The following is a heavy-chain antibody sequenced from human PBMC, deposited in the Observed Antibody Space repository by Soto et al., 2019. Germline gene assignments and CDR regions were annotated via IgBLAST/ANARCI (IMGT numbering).Heavy chain of an antibody. D-gene: IGHD3-10*01. CDR1: GFTFSSYG. Sequence: GGSLRLSCAASGFTFSSYGMHWVRQAPGKGLEWVAVIWYDGSNKYYADSVKGRFTISRDNSKNTLYLQMNSLRAEDTAVYYCAREIEVRGVIGFGYWGQGTLVTVSS. J-gene: IGHJ4*02. CDR2: IWYDGSNK. V-gene: IGHV3-33*01. CDR3: AREIEVRGVIGFGY.